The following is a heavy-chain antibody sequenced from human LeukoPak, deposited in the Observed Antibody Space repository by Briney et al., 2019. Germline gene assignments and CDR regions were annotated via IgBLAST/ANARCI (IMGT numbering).Heavy chain of an antibody. J-gene: IGHJ4*02. CDR2: SYYSGST. CDR3: ARGGGRHDY. Sequence: PSETLSPTCSVSGDSIRSYYWSWIRQPPGKGLEWIGYSYYSGSTNYNPSLTSRVTISVDTSKNQFSLNLSSVTAADTAVYYCARGGGRHDYWGQGTLVTVSS. D-gene: IGHD3-16*01. CDR1: GDSIRSYY. V-gene: IGHV4-59*01.